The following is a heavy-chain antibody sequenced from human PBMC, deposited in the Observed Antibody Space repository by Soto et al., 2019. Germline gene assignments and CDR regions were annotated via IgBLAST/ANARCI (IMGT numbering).Heavy chain of an antibody. D-gene: IGHD3-22*01. CDR2: IYTGGYT. V-gene: IGHV3-66*01. J-gene: IGHJ4*02. CDR3: AREAIIVIAAPEYYFDY. CDR1: GFPVNKNY. Sequence: GGSLRLSGAACGFPVNKNYMSWVLQALGKGHEWVSVIYTGGYTNYSDSVKGRFTISRDSSKNTLYLQMDSLRAEDTAVYYCAREAIIVIAAPEYYFDYWGQGTLVTVSS.